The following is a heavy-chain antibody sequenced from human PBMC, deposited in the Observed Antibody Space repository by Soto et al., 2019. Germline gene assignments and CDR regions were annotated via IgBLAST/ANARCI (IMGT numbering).Heavy chain of an antibody. CDR3: ARDQDVVVPAARDAFDI. J-gene: IGHJ3*02. D-gene: IGHD2-2*01. CDR2: ISSSSSYI. Sequence: GGSLRLSCAASGFTFSSYSMNWVRQAPGKGLEWVSSISSSSSYIYYADSVKGRFTISRDNTKNSLYLQMNSLRAEDTAVYYCARDQDVVVPAARDAFDIWGQGTMVTVSS. CDR1: GFTFSSYS. V-gene: IGHV3-21*01.